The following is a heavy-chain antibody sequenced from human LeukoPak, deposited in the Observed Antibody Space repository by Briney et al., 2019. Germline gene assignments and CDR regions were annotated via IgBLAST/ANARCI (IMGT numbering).Heavy chain of an antibody. Sequence: GGSLRLSCAAPGIAFSSFGMHWLRQAPGKGLEWVAFIWYDGSNKYYADSVKGRFTISRDNSKNTLYLQMNSLRAEDTAVYYCARDGTVTAGPFDPWGRGTLVTVSS. V-gene: IGHV3-33*01. CDR3: ARDGTVTAGPFDP. D-gene: IGHD4-11*01. CDR1: GIAFSSFG. CDR2: IWYDGSNK. J-gene: IGHJ5*02.